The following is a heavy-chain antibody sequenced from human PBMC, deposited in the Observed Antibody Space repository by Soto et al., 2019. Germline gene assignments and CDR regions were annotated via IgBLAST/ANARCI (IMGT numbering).Heavy chain of an antibody. V-gene: IGHV1-69*01. CDR3: ARGWGYDSNDYYYAY. CDR1: GGTFSSYA. J-gene: IGHJ4*02. Sequence: QVQLVQSGAEVKKPGSSVKVSCKASGGTFSSYAISWVRQAPGQGLEWMGGIIPIFGTANHAQKFQGRVTIIADDSTSTVYMELSSLRSEDTAMYYCARGWGYDSNDYYYAYWGQGTLVIVCS. CDR2: IIPIFGTA. D-gene: IGHD3-22*01.